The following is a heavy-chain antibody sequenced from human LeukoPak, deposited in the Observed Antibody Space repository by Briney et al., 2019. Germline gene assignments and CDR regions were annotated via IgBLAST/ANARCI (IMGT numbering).Heavy chain of an antibody. V-gene: IGHV1-69*05. Sequence: ASVKVSCKASGGTFSSYAISWVRQAPGQGLEWMGGIIPIFGTANYAQKFQGRVTITTDESTSTAYMELSSLRSEDTAVYYCARSFGSVRFLEWLSADYWGQGTLVTVSS. CDR3: ARSFGSVRFLEWLSADY. CDR2: IIPIFGTA. D-gene: IGHD3-3*01. J-gene: IGHJ4*02. CDR1: GGTFSSYA.